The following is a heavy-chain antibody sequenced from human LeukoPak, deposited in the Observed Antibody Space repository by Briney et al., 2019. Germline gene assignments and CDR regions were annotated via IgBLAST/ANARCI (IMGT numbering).Heavy chain of an antibody. CDR2: IKEDGSEK. CDR3: ARVTGNIVVVPAYMAWFDP. D-gene: IGHD2-2*01. CDR1: GFSFNSSW. Sequence: PGGSLRLSCAASGFSFNSSWMTWVRQAPGKGLEWVANIKEDGSEKYYVDSVKGRFTISRDNAKNSLFLQMHSLRVDDTAVYYCARVTGNIVVVPAYMAWFDPWGQGSLVTVSS. J-gene: IGHJ5*02. V-gene: IGHV3-7*01.